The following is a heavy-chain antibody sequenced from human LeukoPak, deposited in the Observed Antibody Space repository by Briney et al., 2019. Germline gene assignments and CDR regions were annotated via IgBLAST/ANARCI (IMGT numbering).Heavy chain of an antibody. D-gene: IGHD5-12*01. V-gene: IGHV1-2*02. Sequence: ASAKVSCKASGYTFSAYYMHWVRQAPGQGLEWMGWINPNNGGTKYAQKFQGMVTMTRDMSISTAYMELSRLRSDDTAVYYCARDPSNSGYDYLYYFDYWGQGTLVTVSS. CDR3: ARDPSNSGYDYLYYFDY. CDR1: GYTFSAYY. CDR2: INPNNGGT. J-gene: IGHJ4*02.